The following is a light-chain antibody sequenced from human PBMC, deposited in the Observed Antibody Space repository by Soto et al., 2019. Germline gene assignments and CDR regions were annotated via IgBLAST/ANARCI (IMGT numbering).Light chain of an antibody. CDR2: AAS. V-gene: IGKV1-5*01. CDR1: QSIRTW. Sequence: DIQMTQSPSTLSASVGDRVTITCRASQSIRTWLAWYQQKPGKAPKVLIYAASTLQSGVPSRFSGSGSGTDFSLTISSLQPDDFATYFCQQYQSYATFGQGTEVEIK. CDR3: QQYQSYAT. J-gene: IGKJ1*01.